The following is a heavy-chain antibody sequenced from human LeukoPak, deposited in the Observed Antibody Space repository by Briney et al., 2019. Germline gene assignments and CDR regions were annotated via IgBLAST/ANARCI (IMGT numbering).Heavy chain of an antibody. D-gene: IGHD6-13*01. V-gene: IGHV3-9*01. Sequence: SGRSLRLSCAASGFTFDDYAMHWVRQAPGKGLEWVSGISWNSGSIGYADSVKGRFTISRDNAKNSLYLQMNSLRAEDTALYYCAKGGGGSSWYFHDAFDVWGQGTMVTVSS. CDR3: AKGGGGSSWYFHDAFDV. J-gene: IGHJ3*01. CDR1: GFTFDDYA. CDR2: ISWNSGSI.